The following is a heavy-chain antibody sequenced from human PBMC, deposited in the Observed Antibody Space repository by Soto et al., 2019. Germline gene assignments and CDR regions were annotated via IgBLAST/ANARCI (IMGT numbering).Heavy chain of an antibody. CDR2: IYYSGST. D-gene: IGHD3-9*01. V-gene: IGHV4-39*01. CDR3: ARGYDLLTGPTDY. Sequence: QLQLQESGPGLVKPSETLSLTCTVSGGSISSSSYYWGWTRQPPGKGLEWIGIIYYSGSTYYNPSLKSRVAIAADTSKNKFSLTLSFVTAADTAVYYCARGYDLLTGPTDYWGQGTLVTVSS. J-gene: IGHJ4*02. CDR1: GGSISSSSYY.